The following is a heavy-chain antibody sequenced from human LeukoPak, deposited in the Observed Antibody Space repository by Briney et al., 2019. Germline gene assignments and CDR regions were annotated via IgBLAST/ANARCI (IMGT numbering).Heavy chain of an antibody. CDR2: SSAWNGNT. Sequence: ASVKVSCKTSGYTFTTDAISWVRQAPGQGLEWMGWSSAWNGNTIYAQKFQGRVPLTTDTSTNTAYLELRSLRSDDTAVYYCARTSTGYDYWGYFFDYWGQGTLVTVSS. CDR3: ARTSTGYDYWGYFFDY. V-gene: IGHV1-18*01. J-gene: IGHJ4*02. D-gene: IGHD5-12*01. CDR1: GYTFTTDA.